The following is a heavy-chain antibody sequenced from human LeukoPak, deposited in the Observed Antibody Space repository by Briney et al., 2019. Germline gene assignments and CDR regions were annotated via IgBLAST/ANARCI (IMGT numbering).Heavy chain of an antibody. CDR2: ISSSGSTI. V-gene: IGHV3-48*03. Sequence: GGSLRLSCAASGFTFSSYEMNWVRQAPGKGLEWVSYISSSGSTIYYADSLKGRFTISRDNAKNSLYLQMNSLRAEDTAVYYCVRDFIGGHNDYWGQGTLVTVSS. D-gene: IGHD3-16*01. CDR1: GFTFSSYE. CDR3: VRDFIGGHNDY. J-gene: IGHJ4*02.